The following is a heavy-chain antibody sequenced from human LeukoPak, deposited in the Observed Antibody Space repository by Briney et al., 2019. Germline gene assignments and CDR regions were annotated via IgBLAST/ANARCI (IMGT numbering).Heavy chain of an antibody. CDR2: INPKSGGT. CDR1: GYTFTGYY. V-gene: IGHV1-2*02. CDR3: AREVGSSSWDNYYYYGMDV. J-gene: IGHJ6*02. D-gene: IGHD6-13*01. Sequence: GASVKVSCKASGYTFTGYYMHWVRQAPGQGLEWMGWINPKSGGTNYAQKFQGRVTMTRDTSISTAYMELSRLRSDDTAVYYCAREVGSSSWDNYYYYGMDVWGQGTTVTVSS.